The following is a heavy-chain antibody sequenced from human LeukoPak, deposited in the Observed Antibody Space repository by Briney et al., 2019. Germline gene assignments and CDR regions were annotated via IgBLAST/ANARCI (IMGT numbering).Heavy chain of an antibody. D-gene: IGHD5-18*01. Sequence: SETLSLTCSVSGGSISSYYWGWIRQPAGKGLEWVGRIYSSGTTNYNPSLKSRVTMSVDTSKNHFSLQLTSVTAADTAVYYCARGYSYGYPFDYWGQGTLVTVSS. CDR3: ARGYSYGYPFDY. CDR2: IYSSGTT. J-gene: IGHJ4*02. CDR1: GGSISSYY. V-gene: IGHV4-4*07.